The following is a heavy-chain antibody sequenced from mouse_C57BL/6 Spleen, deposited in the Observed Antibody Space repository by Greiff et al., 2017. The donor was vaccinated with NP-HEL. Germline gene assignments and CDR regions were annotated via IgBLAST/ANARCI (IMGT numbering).Heavy chain of an antibody. CDR1: GFNIKDDY. Sequence: EVQRVESGAELVRPGASVKLSCTASGFNIKDDYMHWVKQRPEQGLEWIGWIDPENGDTEYASKFQGKATITADTSSNTAYLQLSSLTSEDTAVYYCTTSYYGSSPDYWGQGTTLTVSS. V-gene: IGHV14-4*01. CDR3: TTSYYGSSPDY. CDR2: IDPENGDT. J-gene: IGHJ2*01. D-gene: IGHD1-1*01.